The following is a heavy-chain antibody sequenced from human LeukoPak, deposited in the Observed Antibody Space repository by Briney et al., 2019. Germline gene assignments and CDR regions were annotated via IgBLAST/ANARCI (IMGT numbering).Heavy chain of an antibody. CDR1: GYTFISYA. V-gene: IGHV1-3*01. CDR3: ASSGFGESFDY. Sequence: GASVKISCKASGYTFISYAMHWVRQAPGERLEWMGWINAGHGNTKYSQRFQGRVTITRDTSASTAYMELSSLRSEDTAVYYCASSGFGESFDYWGQGTLVTVSS. J-gene: IGHJ4*02. D-gene: IGHD3-10*01. CDR2: INAGHGNT.